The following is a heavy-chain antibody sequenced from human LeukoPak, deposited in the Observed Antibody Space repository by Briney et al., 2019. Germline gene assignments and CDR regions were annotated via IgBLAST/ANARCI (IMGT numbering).Heavy chain of an antibody. D-gene: IGHD3-3*01. V-gene: IGHV4-59*01. Sequence: NPSETLSLTCTVFGGSISSYYWSWIRQPPGKGLEWIGYIYDSGSTSYNPSLQSRVTISIDTSKNQFSLRLTSVTAADTAVYYCARGGSYYDFWSGYYDYYYYMDVWGKGTTVIVSS. CDR2: IYDSGST. CDR3: ARGGSYYDFWSGYYDYYYYMDV. J-gene: IGHJ6*03. CDR1: GGSISSYY.